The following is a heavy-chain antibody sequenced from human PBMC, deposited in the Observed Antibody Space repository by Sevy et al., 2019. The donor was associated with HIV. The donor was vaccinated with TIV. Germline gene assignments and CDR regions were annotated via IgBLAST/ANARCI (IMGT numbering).Heavy chain of an antibody. D-gene: IGHD3-16*01. Sequence: GGSLRLSCAASGFNFSSYGMHWVRQAPGKGLEWMSYIQYDGSNKDYADSVKGRFTISRDNSKNTMYLQMNSLRGEDTAVSYCENEGGGEGGDNWGQGTLVTVSS. J-gene: IGHJ4*02. CDR3: ENEGGGEGGDN. CDR1: GFNFSSYG. CDR2: IQYDGSNK. V-gene: IGHV3-30*02.